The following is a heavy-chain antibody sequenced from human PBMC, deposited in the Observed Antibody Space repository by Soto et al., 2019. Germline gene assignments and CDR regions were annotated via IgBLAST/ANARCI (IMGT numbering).Heavy chain of an antibody. D-gene: IGHD5-18*01. CDR2: IVVGSGNT. Sequence: SVKVSCKASGFTFTRSAVQWVRQARGQRLEWIGWIVVGSGNTNYAQKFQERVTITRDMSTSTAYMELSSLRSEDTAVYYCAAEESRGYSHYWGQGTLVTVSS. J-gene: IGHJ4*02. CDR3: AAEESRGYSHY. V-gene: IGHV1-58*01. CDR1: GFTFTRSA.